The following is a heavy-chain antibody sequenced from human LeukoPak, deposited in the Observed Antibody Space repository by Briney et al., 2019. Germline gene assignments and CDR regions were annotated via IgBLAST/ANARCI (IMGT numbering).Heavy chain of an antibody. J-gene: IGHJ4*02. CDR3: AREGRDSSGYYYSFDY. CDR1: GFTFSSYE. Sequence: PGGSLRLSCAASGFTFSSYEMNWVRQAPGKGLEWVSYISSSGSTIYYADSVKGRFTISRDNAKNSLYLQMNSLRAEGTAVYYCAREGRDSSGYYYSFDYWGQGTLVTVSS. CDR2: ISSSGSTI. D-gene: IGHD3-22*01. V-gene: IGHV3-48*03.